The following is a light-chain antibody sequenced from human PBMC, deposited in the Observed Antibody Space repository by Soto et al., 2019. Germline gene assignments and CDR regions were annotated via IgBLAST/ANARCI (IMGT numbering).Light chain of an antibody. Sequence: QSVLTQPPSASGTPGQRVTISCSGATSNFGTKSVNWYQHLPGAAPRLLIYNSDQRPSGVPDRFSGSKSGTSASLAISGLQSADEGDYFCASLNDTLHGPLFGGGTKVTVL. CDR2: NSD. V-gene: IGLV1-44*01. CDR1: TSNFGTKS. CDR3: ASLNDTLHGPL. J-gene: IGLJ1*01.